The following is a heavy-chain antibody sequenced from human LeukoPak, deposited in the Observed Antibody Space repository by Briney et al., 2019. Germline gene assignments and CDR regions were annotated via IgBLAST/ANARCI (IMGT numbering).Heavy chain of an antibody. CDR3: SKVGQLVFDY. D-gene: IGHD6-6*01. CDR1: GYTFTNDY. V-gene: IGHV1-46*03. J-gene: IGHJ4*02. Sequence: GASVKVSCKTSGYTFTNDYMHWVGQAPGQGREWMGGINPSNGSTKYAQKFQGRVTMTRDTSTSTLYMELSSLRSEDTAMYYCSKVGQLVFDYWGQGTLVTVSS. CDR2: INPSNGST.